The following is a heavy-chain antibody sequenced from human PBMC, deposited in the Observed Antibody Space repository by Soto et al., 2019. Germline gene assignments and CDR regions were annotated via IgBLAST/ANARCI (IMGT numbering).Heavy chain of an antibody. V-gene: IGHV3-23*01. D-gene: IGHD3-16*02. J-gene: IGHJ5*02. CDR2: ISGSGGST. CDR3: AKDDYVWGSYRP. Sequence: VGSLRPSWAASGFTFSSHAMSWVRQDPGKGLEWVSAISGSGGSTYYADSVKGRVTISRDNSKNTLYLQMNSLRAEDTAVYYCAKDDYVWGSYRPWGQGTLVTVSS. CDR1: GFTFSSHA.